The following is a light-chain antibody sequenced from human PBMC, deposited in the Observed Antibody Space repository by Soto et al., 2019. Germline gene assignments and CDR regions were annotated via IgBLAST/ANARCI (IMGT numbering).Light chain of an antibody. J-gene: IGLJ2*01. V-gene: IGLV1-40*01. CDR3: QSYDSSLSGVV. CDR1: SSNIGAGYD. Sequence: QSVLTPPPSVSGAPGPRVTISCTGSSSNIGAGYDVHWYQQLPGTAPKLLIYGNSNRPSGVPDRFSGSKAGTSASLAITGLQAEDEADYYCQSYDSSLSGVVFGGGTKVTVL. CDR2: GNS.